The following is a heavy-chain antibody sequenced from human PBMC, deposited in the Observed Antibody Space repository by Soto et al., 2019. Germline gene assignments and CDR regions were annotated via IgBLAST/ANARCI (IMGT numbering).Heavy chain of an antibody. CDR2: IYWDDDK. V-gene: IGHV2-5*02. J-gene: IGHJ4*02. D-gene: IGHD6-19*01. CDR1: GFSLTTSGVG. CDR3: ARDSNDWYGLDY. Sequence: QITLKESGPTLVKPTQTLTLTCTFSGFSLTTSGVGVGWIRQPPGKALEWLALIYWDDDKRYTPSLKSRLTITKDTSKNQVVLTITNMDPVDTGTYYCARDSNDWYGLDYWGQGTLVTVSS.